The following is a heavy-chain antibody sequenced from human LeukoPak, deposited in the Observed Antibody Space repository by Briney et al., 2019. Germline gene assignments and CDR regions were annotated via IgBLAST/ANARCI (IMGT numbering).Heavy chain of an antibody. D-gene: IGHD3-10*01. CDR3: ARTIGTMVRGVNPYYYYYYMDV. J-gene: IGHJ6*03. CDR1: GGSISSYY. Sequence: SETLSLTCTVSGGSISSYYWSWIRQPAGKGLEWIGRIYTSGSTNYNPSLKSRVTMSVDTSKNQFSLKLSSVTAADTAVYYCARTIGTMVRGVNPYYYYYYMDVWGKGTTVTISS. CDR2: IYTSGST. V-gene: IGHV4-4*07.